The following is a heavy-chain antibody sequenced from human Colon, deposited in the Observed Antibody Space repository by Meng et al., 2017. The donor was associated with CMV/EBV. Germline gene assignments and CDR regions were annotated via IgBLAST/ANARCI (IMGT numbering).Heavy chain of an antibody. J-gene: IGHJ5*02. CDR1: GFIFSSYD. Sequence: GGSLRLSCAASGFIFSSYDMHWVRQAAGKGLEWVSAIGAGFDTYYSDSVKGRFTISRENAKNTLYLQMNSLRAEDTAVYYCASASQGSSSGWFDPWGQGTLVTVSS. CDR3: ASASQGSSSGWFDP. V-gene: IGHV3-13*01. CDR2: IGAGFDT. D-gene: IGHD6-6*01.